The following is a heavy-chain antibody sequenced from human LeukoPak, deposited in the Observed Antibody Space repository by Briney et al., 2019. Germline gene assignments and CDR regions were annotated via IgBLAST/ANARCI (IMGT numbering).Heavy chain of an antibody. V-gene: IGHV3-48*04. D-gene: IGHD1-26*01. CDR1: GFTFSRYT. CDR3: PRGSEWDLLGSCDR. CDR2: NSSSGSTK. Sequence: GGSLRLSCAASGFTFSRYTMNWVRQAPGKGLEWVAYNSSSGSTKYYADSVRGRFTISRDNAKNSLYLQMNSLRAEDTAVYYCPRGSEWDLLGSCDRWGQGTLVTVSS. J-gene: IGHJ5*02.